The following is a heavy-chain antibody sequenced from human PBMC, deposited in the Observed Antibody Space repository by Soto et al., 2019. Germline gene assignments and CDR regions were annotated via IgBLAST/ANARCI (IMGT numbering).Heavy chain of an antibody. CDR3: AKLVIGYCSGNTCDDY. D-gene: IGHD2-15*01. V-gene: IGHV3-30*18. Sequence: PVGSLRLSCAASGFTFSYGIHWLRQAPGKGLEWVAYISYDSSNKFYGDSVKGRFTISGDNSKNTQFLQMNSLRAEDTAVYYCAKLVIGYCSGNTCDDYWGQGTLVTVSS. CDR1: GFTFSYG. J-gene: IGHJ4*02. CDR2: ISYDSSNK.